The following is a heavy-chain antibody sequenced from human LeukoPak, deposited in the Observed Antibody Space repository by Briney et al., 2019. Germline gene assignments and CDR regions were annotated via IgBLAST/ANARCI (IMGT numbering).Heavy chain of an antibody. J-gene: IGHJ4*02. CDR1: GFTVSSNY. Sequence: PGGSLRLSCAASGFTVSSNYMSWVRQAPGKGLEWVANIKQDGSEKYYVDSVKGRFTISRDNAKNSLYLQMNSLRAEDTAVYYCARALPIAAAGISYWGQGTLVTVSS. CDR3: ARALPIAAAGISY. D-gene: IGHD6-13*01. CDR2: IKQDGSEK. V-gene: IGHV3-7*01.